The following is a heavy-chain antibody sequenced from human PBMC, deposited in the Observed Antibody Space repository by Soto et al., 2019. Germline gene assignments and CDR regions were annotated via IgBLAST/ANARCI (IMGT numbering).Heavy chain of an antibody. CDR1: GFTFSSYA. CDR3: AKDTRYSSSWYYFDY. Sequence: EVQLLESGGDLVQPGGSLRLSCAASGFTFSSYAMSWVRQAPGKGLEWVSAISGSGGSTYYADSVKGRFTISRDNSKNPLYLQMNSLRAEDTAVYYCAKDTRYSSSWYYFDYWGQGTLVTVSS. V-gene: IGHV3-23*01. D-gene: IGHD6-13*01. J-gene: IGHJ4*02. CDR2: ISGSGGST.